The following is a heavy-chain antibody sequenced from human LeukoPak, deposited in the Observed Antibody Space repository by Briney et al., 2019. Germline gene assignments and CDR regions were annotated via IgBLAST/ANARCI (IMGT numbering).Heavy chain of an antibody. CDR2: MYYSGST. D-gene: IGHD3-10*01. Sequence: SETLSLTCSVSGGSISSNGYYWGWIRQPPGKGLEWIGSMYYSGSTYYNPSLKSRFTISVDTSKNQFSLKLSSVTAADTAVYYCARHPPVRGVIVKPLYYFDYWGQGTLVTVSS. J-gene: IGHJ4*02. CDR1: GGSISSNGYY. CDR3: ARHPPVRGVIVKPLYYFDY. V-gene: IGHV4-39*01.